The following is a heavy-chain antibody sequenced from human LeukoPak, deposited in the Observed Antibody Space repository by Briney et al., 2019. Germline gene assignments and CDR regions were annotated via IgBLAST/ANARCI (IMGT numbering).Heavy chain of an antibody. Sequence: ASVKVSCKASGYTFTSYGISWMRQAPGQGLEWMGWISAYNGNTNYAQKLQGRVTMTTDTSTSTAYMELRSLRSDDTALYYCARDEVRYGRYLDWTTSLYGMDVWGQGTTVTVSS. CDR3: ARDEVRYGRYLDWTTSLYGMDV. CDR1: GYTFTSYG. J-gene: IGHJ6*02. D-gene: IGHD3-9*01. CDR2: ISAYNGNT. V-gene: IGHV1-18*01.